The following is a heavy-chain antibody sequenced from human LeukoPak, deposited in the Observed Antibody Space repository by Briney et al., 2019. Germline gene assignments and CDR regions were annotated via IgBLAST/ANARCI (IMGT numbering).Heavy chain of an antibody. D-gene: IGHD1-14*01. CDR1: RFTFSSYA. V-gene: IGHV3-30-3*01. CDR3: AREGITAGVNLDY. Sequence: PGGSLRLSCAASRFTFSSYAMHWVRQAPGKGLEWVAVISYDGSNKYYADSVRGRFTISRDNAKNTLYLQMNSLRAEDTAVYYCAREGITAGVNLDYWGQGTLVTVSS. J-gene: IGHJ4*02. CDR2: ISYDGSNK.